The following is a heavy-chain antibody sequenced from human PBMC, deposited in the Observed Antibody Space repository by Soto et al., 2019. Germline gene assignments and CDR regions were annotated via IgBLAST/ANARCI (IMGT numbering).Heavy chain of an antibody. V-gene: IGHV1-46*01. J-gene: IGHJ4*02. CDR3: ARGSYTSMLDY. CDR1: GYTFTSDY. Sequence: VASVKVSCKASGYTFTSDYMHWVRQAPGQGLEWMGIVNPSGGTTSYPQKFQGRVTMTRDTSTSTVYMELSSLRSEDTAVYYCARGSYTSMLDYWGQGTLVTVSS. CDR2: VNPSGGTT. D-gene: IGHD6-13*01.